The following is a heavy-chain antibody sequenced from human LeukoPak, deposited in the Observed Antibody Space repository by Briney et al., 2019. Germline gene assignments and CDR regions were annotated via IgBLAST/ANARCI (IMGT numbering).Heavy chain of an antibody. CDR2: IIPIFGTA. D-gene: IGHD1-1*01. CDR3: AREEETTGTPKGHNWFDP. Sequence: SVKVSCKASGGTFSSYAISWVRQAPGQGLEWMGGIIPIFGTANYAQKFQGRVTITTDESTSTAYMELSSLRSEDTAVYYCAREEETTGTPKGHNWFDPWGQGTLVTVSS. CDR1: GGTFSSYA. V-gene: IGHV1-69*05. J-gene: IGHJ5*02.